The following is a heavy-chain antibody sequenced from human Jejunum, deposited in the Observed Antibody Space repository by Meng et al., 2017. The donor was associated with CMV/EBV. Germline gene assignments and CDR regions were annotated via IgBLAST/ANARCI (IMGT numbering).Heavy chain of an antibody. J-gene: IGHJ4*02. CDR2: ISSGSSYI. D-gene: IGHD1-1*01. Sequence: SGFTFRTYSMNWVRQAPGQGLEWVSYISSGSSYIHYADSLKGRFTISRDNAENSLYLQMNGLRAEDTAVYYCARNPPGKGFIDYWGQGTLVTVSS. CDR1: GFTFRTYS. V-gene: IGHV3-21*01. CDR3: ARNPPGKGFIDY.